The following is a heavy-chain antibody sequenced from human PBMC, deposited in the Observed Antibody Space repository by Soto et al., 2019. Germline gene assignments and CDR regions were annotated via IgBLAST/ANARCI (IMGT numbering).Heavy chain of an antibody. CDR2: FSGTGGST. J-gene: IGHJ4*02. CDR3: AITGQLHCSGASCYVDY. Sequence: GGSLRLSCATSGFTFSTYAMSWVRQAPGKGLEWISTFSGTGGSTYYALSVKGRFTISRDNSKNTLFLQMDSLRAEDTSLYYCAITGQLHCSGASCYVDYWGQGTLVTVSS. V-gene: IGHV3-23*01. CDR1: GFTFSTYA. D-gene: IGHD2-15*01.